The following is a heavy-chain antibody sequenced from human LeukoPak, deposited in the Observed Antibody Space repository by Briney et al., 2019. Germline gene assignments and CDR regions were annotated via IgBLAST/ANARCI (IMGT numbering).Heavy chain of an antibody. Sequence: GGSLRLSWAASGFKFSSYWMHWVRQAPGKGLVWVSRINNDGSSTNYAYSVKGRFTISRDNAKNTLYLQMNSLRAEDTAVYYCARGGGYSYGPLDSWGQGTLVTVSP. D-gene: IGHD5-18*01. CDR2: INNDGSST. J-gene: IGHJ4*02. V-gene: IGHV3-74*01. CDR1: GFKFSSYW. CDR3: ARGGGYSYGPLDS.